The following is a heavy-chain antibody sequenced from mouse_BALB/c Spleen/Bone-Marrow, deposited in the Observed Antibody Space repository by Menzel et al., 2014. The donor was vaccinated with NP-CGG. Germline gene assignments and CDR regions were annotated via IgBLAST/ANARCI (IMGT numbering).Heavy chain of an antibody. CDR1: GYTSSNYW. V-gene: IGHV1-5*01. Sequence: EVKVVESGTVLARPGAAVKMSCKASGYTSSNYWMHWVKQRPGQGLEWIGTIYPGNSDTTYNQKFKGKAKLTAVTSTSTAYMDLSSLTNEDSAVYYCTTLARTNFDYWGQGTTLTVSS. J-gene: IGHJ2*01. CDR3: TTLARTNFDY. CDR2: IYPGNSDT. D-gene: IGHD3-1*01.